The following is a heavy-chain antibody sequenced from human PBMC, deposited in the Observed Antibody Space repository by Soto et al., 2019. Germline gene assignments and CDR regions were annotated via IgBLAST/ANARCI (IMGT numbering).Heavy chain of an antibody. CDR3: ARWDGDDGFDY. D-gene: IGHD4-17*01. CDR1: GYTFTIYD. Sequence: QVQLVQSGAEVKKPGASVKVSCKASGYTFTIYDINWVRQATGQGLEWMGLMIPNSGTTGYAQKFQGRVTMTRNNSISTAYMELSSLRSEDTAVYDCARWDGDDGFDYWGQGTLVTVSS. CDR2: MIPNSGTT. J-gene: IGHJ4*02. V-gene: IGHV1-8*01.